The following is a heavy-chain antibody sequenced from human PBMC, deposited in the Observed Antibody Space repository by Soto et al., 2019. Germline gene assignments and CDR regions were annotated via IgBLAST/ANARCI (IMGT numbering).Heavy chain of an antibody. J-gene: IGHJ5*02. CDR2: INMDGTKT. Sequence: GGSLRLSCVASEFTFSKYWMQWVRHAPGKGLVWVSRINMDGTKTAYADSVKGRFTVSRDNANNTLYLQMNSLGVEDTAVYYCARDYYYDSRSSSVNWFDPWGQGTLVTVSS. CDR3: ARDYYYDSRSSSVNWFDP. V-gene: IGHV3-74*01. CDR1: EFTFSKYW. D-gene: IGHD3-22*01.